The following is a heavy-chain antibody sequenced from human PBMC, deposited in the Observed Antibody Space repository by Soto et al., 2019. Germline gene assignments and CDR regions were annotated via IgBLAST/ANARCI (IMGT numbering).Heavy chain of an antibody. D-gene: IGHD5-12*01. CDR2: ISYDGSNK. Sequence: QVQLVESGGGVVQPGRSLRLSCAASGFTFSSYAMHWVRQAPGKGLEWVAVISYDGSNKYYADSVKGRFTISRDNSENTLYLQMNSLRAEETAVYYCARDRIVATIRSCPGYWGQGTLVTVSS. J-gene: IGHJ4*02. V-gene: IGHV3-30-3*01. CDR1: GFTFSSYA. CDR3: ARDRIVATIRSCPGY.